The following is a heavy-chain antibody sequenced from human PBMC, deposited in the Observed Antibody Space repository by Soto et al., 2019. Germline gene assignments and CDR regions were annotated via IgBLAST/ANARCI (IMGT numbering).Heavy chain of an antibody. J-gene: IGHJ1*01. CDR3: AHSPAPRVYFQH. Sequence: SCPTLVNPTQTHTLTCVFSGFSLNTGGVTVGWIRQPPGKALEWVALIYWDDGKRYSPSLKSRLTITKEASRNQVVLTMTNVDPEDTATYFCAHSPAPRVYFQHWGEGTLVTVYS. D-gene: IGHD3-10*01. CDR1: GFSLNTGGVT. V-gene: IGHV2-5*02. CDR2: IYWDDGK.